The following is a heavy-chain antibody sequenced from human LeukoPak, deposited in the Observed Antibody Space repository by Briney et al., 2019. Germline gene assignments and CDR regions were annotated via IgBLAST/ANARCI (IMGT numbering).Heavy chain of an antibody. CDR1: GYSISSGYY. CDR2: IYHSGST. D-gene: IGHD2-8*01. CDR3: ARIRKWAFDI. V-gene: IGHV4-38-2*01. J-gene: IGHJ3*02. Sequence: PSETLSLTCAVSGYSISSGYYWGWIRQPPGKGLEWIGSIYHSGSTYYNPSLESRVTISVDTSKNQFSLKLSSVTAADTAVYYCARIRKWAFDIWGQGTMVTVSS.